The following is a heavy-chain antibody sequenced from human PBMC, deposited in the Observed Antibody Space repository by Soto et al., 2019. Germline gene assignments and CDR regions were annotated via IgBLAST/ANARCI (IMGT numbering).Heavy chain of an antibody. V-gene: IGHV4-59*01. CDR1: GGSISSYY. J-gene: IGHJ3*02. CDR2: IYYSGST. CDR3: ARDRGDVYNLEAFDI. Sequence: SETLSLTCTVSGGSISSYYWSWIRQPPGKGLEWIGYIYYSGSTNYNPSLKSRVTISVDTSKNQFSLKLSSVTAADTAVYYCARDRGDVYNLEAFDIWGQGTIVTVSS. D-gene: IGHD3-10*01.